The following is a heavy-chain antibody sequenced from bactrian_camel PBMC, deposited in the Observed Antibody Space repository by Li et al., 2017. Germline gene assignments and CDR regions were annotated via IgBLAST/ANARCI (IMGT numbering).Heavy chain of an antibody. CDR2: IDSDGIE. Sequence: VQLVESGGGSVQAGGSLRLSCGASGSIYGDACVGWLRQAPGKEREGVAAIDSDGIESYTDSVKGRFTVSRDNANNTVYLQMSSLKPEDTAMYYCAAAPFVTLSHYEYNYWGQGTQVTVS. V-gene: IGHV3S53*01. CDR1: GSIYGDAC. CDR3: AAAPFVTLSHYEYNY. J-gene: IGHJ4*01.